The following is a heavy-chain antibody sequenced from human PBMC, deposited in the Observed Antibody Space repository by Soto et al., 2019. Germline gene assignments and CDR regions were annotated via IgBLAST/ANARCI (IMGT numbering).Heavy chain of an antibody. CDR3: SRLHGYRSGWYDY. D-gene: IGHD6-19*01. V-gene: IGHV1-18*04. J-gene: IGHJ4*02. Sequence: QVQLVQSGAEVKKPGASVKVSCKASGYTFSSNGVSWVRQAPGQGLEWMGWISTFNGNAHYAQKFQGRVTMTTATSTTTASMELTSLSSDDTAVYYCSRLHGYRSGWYDYWGQGTLVTVSS. CDR2: ISTFNGNA. CDR1: GYTFSSNG.